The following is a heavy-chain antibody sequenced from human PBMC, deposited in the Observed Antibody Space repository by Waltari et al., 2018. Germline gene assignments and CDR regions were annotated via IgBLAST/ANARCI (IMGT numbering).Heavy chain of an antibody. J-gene: IGHJ6*03. V-gene: IGHV4-39*01. CDR2: IYYSGST. Sequence: QLQLQESGPGLVKPSETLSLNCTVAGGSSSSRSYYGGWISQPPGKGLLVIGSIYYSGSTYDHPSLQRRVTISLETAKHQFPLKLSSVPAAATAVYYCARIIWDYSYYFLDVWGHGTTVPVSS. CDR3: ARIIWDYSYYFLDV. D-gene: IGHD3-10*01. CDR1: GGSSSSRSYY.